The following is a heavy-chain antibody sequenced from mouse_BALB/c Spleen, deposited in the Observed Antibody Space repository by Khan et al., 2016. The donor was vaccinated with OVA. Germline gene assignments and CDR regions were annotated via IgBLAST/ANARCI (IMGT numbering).Heavy chain of an antibody. J-gene: IGHJ3*01. CDR3: TRRELYGLFAF. Sequence: QVQLKQSGAELAKPGASVKMSCTASGYTFTIYWIHWVKQRPGQGLEWIGYINPSTGYTEYNQKFTDKATLTTNESSSAAYLKLSSLTSDDSAVYYCTRRELYGLFAFWGQGTLVTVSA. D-gene: IGHD1-1*02. CDR1: GYTFTIYW. CDR2: INPSTGYT. V-gene: IGHV1-7*01.